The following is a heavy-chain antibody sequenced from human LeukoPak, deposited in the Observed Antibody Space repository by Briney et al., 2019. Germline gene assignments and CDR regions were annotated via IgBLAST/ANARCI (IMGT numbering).Heavy chain of an antibody. CDR2: IYYSGST. CDR1: GGFISSYY. Sequence: SETLSLTCTVSGGFISSYYWSWIRQPPGKGLEWIGYIYYSGSTNYNPSLKSRVTISVDTSKNQFSLKLSSVTAADTAVYYCASGTLLYSRGYFDYWGQGTLVTVSS. V-gene: IGHV4-59*08. J-gene: IGHJ4*02. D-gene: IGHD6-13*01. CDR3: ASGTLLYSRGYFDY.